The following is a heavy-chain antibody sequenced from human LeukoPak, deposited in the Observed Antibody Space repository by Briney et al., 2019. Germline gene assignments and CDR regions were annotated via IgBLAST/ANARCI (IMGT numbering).Heavy chain of an antibody. V-gene: IGHV4-39*01. Sequence: SETLSLTCTVSGGSISSSSYYWGWIRQPPGKGLEWIGSIYYSGSTYYNPSLKSRVTISVDTSKNQFSLKLSSETAADTAVYYCARLINWYFDLWGRGTLVTVSS. CDR3: ARLINWYFDL. J-gene: IGHJ2*01. CDR2: IYYSGST. CDR1: GGSISSSSYY.